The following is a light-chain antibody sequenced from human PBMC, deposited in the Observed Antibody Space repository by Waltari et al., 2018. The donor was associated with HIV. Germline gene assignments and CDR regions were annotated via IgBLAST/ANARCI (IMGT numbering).Light chain of an antibody. V-gene: IGKV3-11*01. J-gene: IGKJ5*01. CDR1: QSVNSD. CDR2: EAS. Sequence: EIVLTQSPATLSLSPGERATLSCRASQSVNSDLAWYQQKPGQAPRPLIHEASNSATGIPARFSGSGSGTDFTLTISNLEPEDFAVYYCQQRSNGGGITFGQGTRLEIK. CDR3: QQRSNGGGIT.